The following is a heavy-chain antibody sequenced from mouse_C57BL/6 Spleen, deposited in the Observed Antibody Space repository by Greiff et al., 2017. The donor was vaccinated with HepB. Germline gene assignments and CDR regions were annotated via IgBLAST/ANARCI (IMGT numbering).Heavy chain of an antibody. Sequence: VQLQQPGAELVKPGASVKLSCKASGYTFTSYWMHWVKQRPGQGLEWIGMIHPNSGSTNYNEKFKSKATLTVDKSSSTAYMQLSSLTSEDSAVYYCARSGSYYDAMDYWGQGTSVTVSS. D-gene: IGHD1-1*01. CDR2: IHPNSGST. J-gene: IGHJ4*01. V-gene: IGHV1-64*01. CDR3: ARSGSYYDAMDY. CDR1: GYTFTSYW.